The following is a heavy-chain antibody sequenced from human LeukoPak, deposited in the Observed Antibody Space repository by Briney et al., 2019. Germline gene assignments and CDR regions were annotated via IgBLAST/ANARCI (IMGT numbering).Heavy chain of an antibody. V-gene: IGHV1-69*13. Sequence: ASVKVSCKASGGTFSSYAISWVRQAPGQGLEWMGGIIPIFGTANYAQKFQGRVTITADESTSTAYMELGSLRSEDTAVYYCARDQRGYGHYYYYYMDVWGKGTTVTVSS. J-gene: IGHJ6*03. D-gene: IGHD5-12*01. CDR2: IIPIFGTA. CDR3: ARDQRGYGHYYYYYMDV. CDR1: GGTFSSYA.